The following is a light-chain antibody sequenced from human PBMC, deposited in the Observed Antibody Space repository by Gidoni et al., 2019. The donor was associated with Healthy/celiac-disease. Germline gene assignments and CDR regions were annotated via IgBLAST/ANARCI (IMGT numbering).Light chain of an antibody. V-gene: IGKV3-11*01. CDR1: QSVSSY. CDR3: QQRSNWPPLT. Sequence: DIVLTQSPATLSLSPGERATLSCRDSQSVSSYLAWYQQKPGQAPRLLIYDASNRATGIPARFSGSGSGTDFTLTISSLEPEDFAVYYCQQRSNWPPLTFGGGTKVEIK. J-gene: IGKJ4*01. CDR2: DAS.